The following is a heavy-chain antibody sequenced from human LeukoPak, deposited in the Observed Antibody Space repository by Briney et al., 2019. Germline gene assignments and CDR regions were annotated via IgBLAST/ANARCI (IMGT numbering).Heavy chain of an antibody. V-gene: IGHV3-48*04. D-gene: IGHD3-22*01. J-gene: IGHJ4*02. CDR2: ISSSSSTI. Sequence: GGSLRLSCAASGFTFSSYAMSWVRQAPGKGLEWVSYISSSSSTIYYADSVKGRFTISRDNAKNSLYLQMNSLRAEDTAVYYCAGPLYDSSVEWWDWGQGTLVTVSS. CDR1: GFTFSSYA. CDR3: AGPLYDSSVEWWD.